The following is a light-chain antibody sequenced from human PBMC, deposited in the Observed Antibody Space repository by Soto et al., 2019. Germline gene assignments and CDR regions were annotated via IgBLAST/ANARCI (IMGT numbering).Light chain of an antibody. CDR3: QQYGSSLPLT. CDR1: QSVSSSY. J-gene: IGKJ4*01. CDR2: GAS. Sequence: EIVLTQSPGTLSLSPGERATLSCSASQSVSSSYLAWYQQKPGQAPRLLIYGASSRATGIPDRFSGSGSGTDFTLTISRLEPEDFAVYYCQQYGSSLPLTFGGGTKLEIK. V-gene: IGKV3-20*01.